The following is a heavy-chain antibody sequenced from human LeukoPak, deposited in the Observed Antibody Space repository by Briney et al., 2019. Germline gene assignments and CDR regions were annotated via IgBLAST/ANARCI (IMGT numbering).Heavy chain of an antibody. Sequence: GRSLRLSCAASGFTFSDYYMSWIRQAPGKGLEWVSYISYSGSTIYYADSVKGRFTISRDNAKNSLYLQMNSLRAEDTAVYYCARVKDCSSTSCFYYYYYMDVWGKGTTVTVSS. CDR3: ARVKDCSSTSCFYYYYYMDV. J-gene: IGHJ6*03. CDR2: ISYSGSTI. D-gene: IGHD2-2*01. CDR1: GFTFSDYY. V-gene: IGHV3-11*01.